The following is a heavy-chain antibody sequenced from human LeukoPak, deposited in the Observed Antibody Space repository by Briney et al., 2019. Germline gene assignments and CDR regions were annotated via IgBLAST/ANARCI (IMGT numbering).Heavy chain of an antibody. Sequence: ASVKDSCKASGYTLTGYYMHWVRQAPGQGLEWMGWINPNSGGTNYAQKFQGRVTMTRDTSISTAYMELSRLRSDDTAVYYCARDSGSGGEDYMDVWGKGTTVTVSS. D-gene: IGHD2-15*01. CDR1: GYTLTGYY. V-gene: IGHV1-2*02. J-gene: IGHJ6*03. CDR3: ARDSGSGGEDYMDV. CDR2: INPNSGGT.